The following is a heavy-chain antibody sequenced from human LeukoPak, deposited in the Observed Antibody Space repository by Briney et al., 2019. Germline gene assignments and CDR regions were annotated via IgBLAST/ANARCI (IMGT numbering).Heavy chain of an antibody. CDR2: ISSGGSPI. V-gene: IGHV3-48*02. CDR3: ARGGTYCPDY. Sequence: GGSLRLSCAASGFTFSSYNMNWVRQAPGKGLEWVSYISSGGSPIFYADSVKGRFTISRDNAKNSLYLQMYSLRDEDTAVYYCARGGTYCPDYWGQGTLVTVSS. D-gene: IGHD1-26*01. J-gene: IGHJ4*02. CDR1: GFTFSSYN.